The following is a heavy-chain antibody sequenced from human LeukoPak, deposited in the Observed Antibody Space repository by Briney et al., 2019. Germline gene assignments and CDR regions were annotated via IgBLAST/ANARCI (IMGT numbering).Heavy chain of an antibody. CDR2: ISSSSSYT. V-gene: IGHV3-11*06. Sequence: GGSLRLSCAASGFTFSDYYMSWIRQAPGKGLEWVSYISSSSSYTNYADSVRGRFTISRDNAKNSLYLQMNSLRAEDTAVYYCARLGWATAPLDYWGQGTLVTVSS. CDR1: GFTFSDYY. D-gene: IGHD5-12*01. CDR3: ARLGWATAPLDY. J-gene: IGHJ4*02.